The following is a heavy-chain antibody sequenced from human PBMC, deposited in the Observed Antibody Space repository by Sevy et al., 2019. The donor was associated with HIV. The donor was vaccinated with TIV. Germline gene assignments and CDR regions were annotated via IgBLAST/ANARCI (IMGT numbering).Heavy chain of an antibody. CDR2: IYWNDDK. CDR3: EHSPHGSGSYHTSFDY. CDR1: GFSLSTSGVG. Sequence: SGPTLVKPTQTLTLTCTFPGFSLSTSGVGVGWIRQPPGKALEWLALIYWNDDKRYSPSLKSRLTITKDTSKTQVVLTMNNMDPMDTATYYCEHSPHGSGSYHTSFDYWGQGTLVTVSS. J-gene: IGHJ4*02. V-gene: IGHV2-5*01. D-gene: IGHD3-10*01.